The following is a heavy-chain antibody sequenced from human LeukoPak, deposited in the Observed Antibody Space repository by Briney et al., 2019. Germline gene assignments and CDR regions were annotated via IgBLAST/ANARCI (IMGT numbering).Heavy chain of an antibody. CDR3: ARDRIPKVGATSSWNYYYMDV. V-gene: IGHV1-46*01. CDR1: GYTFTSYY. CDR2: INPSGGST. Sequence: GASVKVSCKASGYTFTSYYMHWVRQAPGQGLEWMGIINPSGGSTSYAQKFQGRVTMTRDTSTSTVYMELSSLRSEDTAVYYCARDRIPKVGATSSWNYYYMDVWGKGTMVTISS. J-gene: IGHJ6*03. D-gene: IGHD1-26*01.